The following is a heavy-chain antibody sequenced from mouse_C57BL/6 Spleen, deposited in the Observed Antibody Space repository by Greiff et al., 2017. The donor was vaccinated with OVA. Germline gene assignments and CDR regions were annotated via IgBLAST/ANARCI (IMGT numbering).Heavy chain of an antibody. D-gene: IGHD3-2*02. V-gene: IGHV1-53*01. J-gene: IGHJ3*01. CDR1: GYTFTSYW. Sequence: QVQLQQPGTELVKPGASVKLSCKASGYTFTSYWMHWVKQRPGQGLEWIGNINPSNGGTNYNEKFKSKATLTVDKSSSTAYMKLSSLTSEDSAVXYCARGDSSGYVPYAYWGQGTLVSVSA. CDR2: INPSNGGT. CDR3: ARGDSSGYVPYAY.